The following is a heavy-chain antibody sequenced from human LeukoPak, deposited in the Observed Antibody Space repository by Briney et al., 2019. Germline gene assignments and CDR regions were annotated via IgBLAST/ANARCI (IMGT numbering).Heavy chain of an antibody. Sequence: GGSLRLSCAASGFTFSSYSMNWVRQAPGKGLEWVSSISSSSSYIYYADSVKGRFTISRDNAKNTLYLQMNSLRAEDTAVYYCARAQEDIVVMVRWVPFDYWGQGTLVTVSS. D-gene: IGHD2-8*01. J-gene: IGHJ4*02. V-gene: IGHV3-21*01. CDR1: GFTFSSYS. CDR2: ISSSSSYI. CDR3: ARAQEDIVVMVRWVPFDY.